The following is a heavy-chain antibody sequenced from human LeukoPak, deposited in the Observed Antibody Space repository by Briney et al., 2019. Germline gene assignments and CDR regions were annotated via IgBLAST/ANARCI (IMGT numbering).Heavy chain of an antibody. CDR2: IYYRGST. V-gene: IGHV4-59*08. CDR1: GGSSNISF. J-gene: IGHJ3*02. CDR3: ARSGVFTGYDAFDI. D-gene: IGHD6-13*01. Sequence: SETLFLTCSVPGGSSNISFWTWIRQPPGKGVGWIGYIYYRGSTNYNPSPKIRVPISVDTSNNHYPLKLSSVPAADTAAYYCARSGVFTGYDAFDIWGQGTRVTVRS.